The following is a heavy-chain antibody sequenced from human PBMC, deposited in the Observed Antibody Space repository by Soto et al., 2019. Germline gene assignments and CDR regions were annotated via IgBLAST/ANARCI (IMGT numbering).Heavy chain of an antibody. D-gene: IGHD6-13*01. Sequence: SETLSLTCTVSGGSISSSSYYWGWIRQPPGKGLEWIANIYYSGSTYYNPSLKSRVTISVDTSKNQFSLKLNSVTAADTAVYYCARRHSSPFFDYCGQGTLVTVSS. J-gene: IGHJ4*02. CDR2: IYYSGST. CDR1: GGSISSSSYY. CDR3: ARRHSSPFFDY. V-gene: IGHV4-39*01.